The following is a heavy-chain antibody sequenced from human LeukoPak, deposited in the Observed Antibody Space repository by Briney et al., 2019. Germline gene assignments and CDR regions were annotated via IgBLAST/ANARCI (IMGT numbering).Heavy chain of an antibody. CDR1: GGTFSSYA. CDR3: ASGYSSSSFSYYYMDV. Sequence: ASVKVSCKASGGTFSSYAISWVRQAPGQGLEWMGGIIPIFGTANCAQKFQGRVTITTDESTSTAYMELSSLRSEDTAVYYCASGYSSSSFSYYYMDVWGKGTTVTVSS. J-gene: IGHJ6*03. D-gene: IGHD6-6*01. V-gene: IGHV1-69*05. CDR2: IIPIFGTA.